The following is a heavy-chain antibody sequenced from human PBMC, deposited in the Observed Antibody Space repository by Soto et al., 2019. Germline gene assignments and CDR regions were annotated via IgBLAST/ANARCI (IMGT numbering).Heavy chain of an antibody. J-gene: IGHJ6*02. CDR2: IKSKTDGGTT. Sequence: GGSLRLSCAASGFTFSNAWMNWVRQAPGKGLEWVGRIKSKTDGGTTDYAAPVKGRFTISSDDSKNTLYLQMNSLKTEDTAVYYCTTQASYYYGMDVWGQGTTVTVSS. V-gene: IGHV3-15*07. CDR1: GFTFSNAW. CDR3: TTQASYYYGMDV.